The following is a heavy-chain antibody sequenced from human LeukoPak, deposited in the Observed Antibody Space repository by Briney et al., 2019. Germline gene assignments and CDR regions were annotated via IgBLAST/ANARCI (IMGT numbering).Heavy chain of an antibody. CDR1: GGSISSYY. V-gene: IGHV4-59*12. Sequence: SETLSLTCTVSGGSISSYYWSWIRQPPGKGLEWIGYIYYSGSTNYNPSLKSRVTISVDTSKNQFSLKLSSVTAADTAVYYCARDKTGIGALDIWGQGTMVTVSS. D-gene: IGHD1-1*01. J-gene: IGHJ3*02. CDR2: IYYSGST. CDR3: ARDKTGIGALDI.